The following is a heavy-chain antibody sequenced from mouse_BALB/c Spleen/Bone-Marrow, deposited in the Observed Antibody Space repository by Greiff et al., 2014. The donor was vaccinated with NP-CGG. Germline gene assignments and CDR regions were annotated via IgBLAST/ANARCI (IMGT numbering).Heavy chain of an antibody. J-gene: IGHJ4*01. D-gene: IGHD2-4*01. CDR2: INPSSGYT. CDR3: VRENYDYDGDAMDY. V-gene: IGHV1-4*02. Sequence: VKLQESAAELARPGASVKMSCKTSGYTFTYYTMHWVKQRPGQGLEWIGYINPSSGYTDYNQKFKDKTTLTTDKSSSTAYLQLSSLTSEDSAVYYCVRENYDYDGDAMDYWGQGTSFPVSS. CDR1: GYTFTYYT.